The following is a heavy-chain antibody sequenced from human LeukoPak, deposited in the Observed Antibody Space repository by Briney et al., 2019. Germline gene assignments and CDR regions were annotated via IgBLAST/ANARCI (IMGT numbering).Heavy chain of an antibody. CDR1: GFNFNDAA. D-gene: IGHD3-16*02. CDR2: IASSGRNT. V-gene: IGHV3-23*01. Sequence: GGSLRLSCAASGFNFNDAAMTWVRQAPGKGLEWVSLIASSGRNTYYTDSVRGRFTISRDNFKKTLSLQMNSLRVEDTAIYYCAKDIHLSAWGLGTMVTVSS. CDR3: AKDIHLSA. J-gene: IGHJ3*01.